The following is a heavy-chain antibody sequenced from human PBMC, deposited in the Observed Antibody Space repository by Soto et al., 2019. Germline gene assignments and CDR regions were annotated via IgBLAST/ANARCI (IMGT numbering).Heavy chain of an antibody. J-gene: IGHJ4*02. Sequence: ASVKVSCKASGYTFTSYYMHWVRQAPGQGLEWMGIINPSGGSTSYAQKFQGRVTMTRDTSTSTVYMELSSLRAEDTAEYYCAKERVVVPAATTSYFDYWGQGTLVTVS. D-gene: IGHD2-2*01. CDR3: AKERVVVPAATTSYFDY. CDR1: GYTFTSYY. CDR2: INPSGGST. V-gene: IGHV1-46*01.